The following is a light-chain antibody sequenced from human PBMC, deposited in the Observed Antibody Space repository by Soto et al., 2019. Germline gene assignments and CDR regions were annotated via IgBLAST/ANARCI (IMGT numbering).Light chain of an antibody. CDR1: NIGSKS. V-gene: IGLV3-21*04. J-gene: IGLJ3*02. CDR2: YDS. Sequence: SYELTQPPSVSVAPGKTARITCRGNNIGSKSVHWYQQKPGQAPVLVIYYDSDRPSGIPERFSGSNSANTATLTISRVEAGDEADYYCQVWDSSSDHPVFGGGTKLTV. CDR3: QVWDSSSDHPV.